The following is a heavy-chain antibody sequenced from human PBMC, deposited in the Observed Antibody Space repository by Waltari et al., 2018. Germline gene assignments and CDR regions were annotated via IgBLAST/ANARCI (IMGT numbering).Heavy chain of an antibody. D-gene: IGHD6-13*01. CDR1: GFTFSSYG. CDR2: IWYDGSNK. CDR3: ARDQLGSSSWKYYYYYGMDV. J-gene: IGHJ6*02. V-gene: IGHV3-33*01. Sequence: QVQLVESGGGVVQPGRSLRLSCAASGFTFSSYGMHWVRQAPGKGLEWVAVIWYDGSNKYYADSGKGRFTISRDNSKNTLLLQMNSLRAEDTALYYCARDQLGSSSWKYYYYYGMDVWGQGTTVTVSS.